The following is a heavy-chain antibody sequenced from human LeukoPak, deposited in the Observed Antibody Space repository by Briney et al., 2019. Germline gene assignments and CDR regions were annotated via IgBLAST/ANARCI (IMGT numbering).Heavy chain of an antibody. D-gene: IGHD3-10*01. CDR3: ERGSGRGTIIRGVVINFYFDL. J-gene: IGHJ4*02. V-gene: IGHV3-33*08. CDR2: IWNDGSNK. Sequence: PGGSLRLSCAASGFTFSSYGMHWVRQAPGKGLEWVAIIWNDGSNKYYGDSVKGRFTISRDNSKNTLYLQMDSLRAEDTAVYYCERGSGRGTIIRGVVINFYFDLWGQGTLVTVSS. CDR1: GFTFSSYG.